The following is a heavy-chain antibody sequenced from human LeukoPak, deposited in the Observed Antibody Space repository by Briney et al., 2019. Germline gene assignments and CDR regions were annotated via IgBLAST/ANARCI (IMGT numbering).Heavy chain of an antibody. V-gene: IGHV1-8*01. J-gene: IGHJ4*02. CDR1: GYTFTSYD. CDR2: MNPNSGNT. Sequence: GASVKVSCKASGYTFTSYDINWVRQATGQGLEWMGWMNPNSGNTGYAQKFQGGVTMTRNTSISTAYMELSSLRSEDTAVYYCARARSGWYPSHDYWGQGTLVTVSS. CDR3: ARARSGWYPSHDY. D-gene: IGHD6-19*01.